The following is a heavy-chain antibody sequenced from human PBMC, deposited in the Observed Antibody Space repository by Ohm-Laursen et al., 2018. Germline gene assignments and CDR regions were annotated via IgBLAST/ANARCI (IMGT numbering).Heavy chain of an antibody. V-gene: IGHV1-18*01. CDR2: ISAYNGNT. CDR1: GYTFTNFG. CDR3: ARDVIGLVVITHSPLDY. D-gene: IGHD3-22*01. J-gene: IGHJ4*02. Sequence: ASVKVSCKASGYTFTNFGINWARQAPGQGLEWMGWISAYNGNTNYAQKFQGRVTMTTDTSTSTAYMELRSLRSDDTAVYYCARDVIGLVVITHSPLDYWGQGTLVTVSS.